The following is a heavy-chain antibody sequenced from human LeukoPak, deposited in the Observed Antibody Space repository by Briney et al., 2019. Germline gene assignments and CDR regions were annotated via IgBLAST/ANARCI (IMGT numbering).Heavy chain of an antibody. CDR1: GGTFSSYA. D-gene: IGHD4-23*01. V-gene: IGHV1-69*05. Sequence: SVKVSCKASGGTFSSYAISWVRQAPGQGLEWMGGIIPIFGTANYAQKFQGRVTITTDESTSTAYMELSSLRSEDTAVYYCASGGNGATDAFDIWGQGTMVTVSS. CDR2: IIPIFGTA. CDR3: ASGGNGATDAFDI. J-gene: IGHJ3*02.